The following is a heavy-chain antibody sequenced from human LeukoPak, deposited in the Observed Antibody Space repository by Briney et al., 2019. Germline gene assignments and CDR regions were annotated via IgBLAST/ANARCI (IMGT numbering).Heavy chain of an antibody. CDR3: ARGEFYGSGSYYYYYYYMDV. Sequence: ASVKVSCKASGYTFTSYYMHWVRQAPGQGLEWMGWISAYNGNTNYAQKLQGRVTMTTDTSTSTAYMELRSLRSDDTAVYYCARGEFYGSGSYYYYYYYMDVWGKGTTVTISS. V-gene: IGHV1-18*04. CDR1: GYTFTSYY. CDR2: ISAYNGNT. J-gene: IGHJ6*03. D-gene: IGHD3-10*01.